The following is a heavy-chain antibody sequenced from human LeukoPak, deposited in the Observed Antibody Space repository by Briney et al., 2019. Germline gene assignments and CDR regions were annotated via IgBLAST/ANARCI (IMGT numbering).Heavy chain of an antibody. Sequence: ASVKVSCKASRYTFTGYYMHWVRQAPGQGVEWMGCINPNSGGTNYAQKFQGRATMTRDTSISTAYMELSRLRSDDTAVYYCALPPYCSGGSCYWSDPFDYWGQGTLVTVSS. CDR3: ALPPYCSGGSCYWSDPFDY. J-gene: IGHJ4*02. D-gene: IGHD2-15*01. V-gene: IGHV1-2*02. CDR2: INPNSGGT. CDR1: RYTFTGYY.